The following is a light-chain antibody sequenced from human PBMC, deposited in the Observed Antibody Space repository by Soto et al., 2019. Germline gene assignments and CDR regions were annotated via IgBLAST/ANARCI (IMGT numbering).Light chain of an antibody. J-gene: IGLJ1*01. CDR2: AVS. V-gene: IGLV2-8*01. CDR1: SSDVGGYNF. CDR3: SSYAGSNNRYV. Sequence: QSALTQPPSASGSPGQSVTISCTGTSSDVGGYNFVSWYQEHPGKAPKLIIYAVSKRPSGVPDRFSGSKSGNTASLTVSGLQAEDEADYYCSSYAGSNNRYVFGTGTKVTVL.